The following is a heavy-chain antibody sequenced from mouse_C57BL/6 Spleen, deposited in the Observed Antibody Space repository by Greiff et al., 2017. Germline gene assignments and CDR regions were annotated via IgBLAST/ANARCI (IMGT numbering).Heavy chain of an antibody. D-gene: IGHD1-1*01. CDR3: TTGTVVATRAWFAY. V-gene: IGHV14-4*01. CDR2: IDPENGDT. Sequence: VQLQQSGAELVRPGASVKLSCTASGFNIKDDYMHWVKQRPEQGLEWIGWIDPENGDTEYASKFQGKATITADTSSNTAYLQLSSLTSEDTAVYYCTTGTVVATRAWFAYWGQGTLVTVSA. J-gene: IGHJ3*01. CDR1: GFNIKDDY.